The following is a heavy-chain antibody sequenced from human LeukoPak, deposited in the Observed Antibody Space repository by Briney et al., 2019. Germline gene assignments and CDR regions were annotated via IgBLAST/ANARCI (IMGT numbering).Heavy chain of an antibody. CDR2: IIPIFGTA. J-gene: IGHJ4*02. CDR3: ASDRFAMGNGDFDY. CDR1: GGTFSSYA. V-gene: IGHV1-69*05. D-gene: IGHD2-2*01. Sequence: SVKVSCKASGGTFSSYAISWVRQAPGQGLEWMGRIIPIFGTANYAQKFQGRVTITTDESTSTAYMELSSLRSEDTAVYYCASDRFAMGNGDFDYWGQGTLVTVSS.